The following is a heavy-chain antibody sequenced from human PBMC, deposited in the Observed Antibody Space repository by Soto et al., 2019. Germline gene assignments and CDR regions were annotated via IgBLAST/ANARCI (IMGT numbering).Heavy chain of an antibody. V-gene: IGHV3-15*01. CDR3: TTDGSGYSGYALIAFDI. CDR1: GFTFSNAW. D-gene: IGHD5-12*01. J-gene: IGHJ3*02. Sequence: EVQLVESGGGLVKPGGSLRLSCAASGFTFSNAWMSWVRQAPGKGLEWVGRIKSKTDGGTTDYAAPVKGRFTISRDDSKNTLYLQMNSLKTEDTAVYYCTTDGSGYSGYALIAFDIWGQGTMVTVSS. CDR2: IKSKTDGGTT.